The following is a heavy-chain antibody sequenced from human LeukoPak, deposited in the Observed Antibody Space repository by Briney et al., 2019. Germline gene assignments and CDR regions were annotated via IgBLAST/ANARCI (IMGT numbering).Heavy chain of an antibody. Sequence: SETLSLTCTVSGGSISSGGYYWSWIRQHPGKGLEWIGYIYYSGSTYYNPSLKSRVTISVDTSKNQFSLKLSSVTAADTAVYYCAREVGLSGYYDSSGDWYFDLWGRGTLVTVSS. J-gene: IGHJ2*01. CDR2: IYYSGST. D-gene: IGHD3-22*01. V-gene: IGHV4-31*03. CDR1: GGSISSGGYY. CDR3: AREVGLSGYYDSSGDWYFDL.